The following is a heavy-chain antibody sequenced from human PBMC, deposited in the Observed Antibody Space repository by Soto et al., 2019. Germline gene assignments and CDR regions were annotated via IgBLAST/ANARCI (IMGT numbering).Heavy chain of an antibody. CDR2: INPSGGST. CDR1: GYTFTNYY. CDR3: GRDGEGKAAVGMVS. Sequence: ASVKVSCKASGYTFTNYYMHWVRQAPGQGLEWMGIINPSGGSTTYAQRFQGRFTMTRDTSTSTVYMELSSLRSEDTAMYYCGRDGEGKAAVGMVSWGQGTLVTVSS. J-gene: IGHJ5*02. D-gene: IGHD6-13*01. V-gene: IGHV1-46*01.